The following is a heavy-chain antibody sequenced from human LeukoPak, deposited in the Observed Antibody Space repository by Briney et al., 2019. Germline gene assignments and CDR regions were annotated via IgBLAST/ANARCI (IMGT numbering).Heavy chain of an antibody. CDR2: IYYSGST. D-gene: IGHD3-10*01. CDR1: GGSISSSSYY. V-gene: IGHV4-39*01. CDR3: GSHMEPYYGSGSYYRY. Sequence: SESLSLTCTVSGGSISSSSYYWGWIRQPPGKGLEWIGSIYYSGSTYYNPSLKSRVTISVDTSKNQFSLKLSSVTAADTAVYYCGSHMEPYYGSGSYYRYWGQGTLVTVSS. J-gene: IGHJ4*02.